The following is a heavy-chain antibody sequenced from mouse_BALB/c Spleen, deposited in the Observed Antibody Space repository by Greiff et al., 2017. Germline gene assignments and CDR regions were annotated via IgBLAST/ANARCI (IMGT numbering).Heavy chain of an antibody. V-gene: IGHV1-69*02. D-gene: IGHD2-4*01. CDR1: GYTFTSYW. Sequence: QVQLQQPGAELVRPGASVKLSCKASGYTFTSYWINWVKQRPGQGLEWIGNIYPSDSYTNYNQKFKDKATLTVDKSSSTAYMQLSSPTSEDSAVYYCTRQEGDYDKDAMDYWGQGTSVTVSS. J-gene: IGHJ4*01. CDR3: TRQEGDYDKDAMDY. CDR2: IYPSDSYT.